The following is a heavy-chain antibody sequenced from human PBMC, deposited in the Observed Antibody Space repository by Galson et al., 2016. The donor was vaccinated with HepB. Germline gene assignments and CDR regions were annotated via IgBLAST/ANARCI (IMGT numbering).Heavy chain of an antibody. Sequence: SVKVSCKASGYAFTRYGITWVRQAPGQGLEWMGWISGYNGLRNYAQKFRGRVTMTTDTSTNVAYMELRSLRSDDTAVYYCARDRNPINWYFDLWGRGTLVTVPS. J-gene: IGHJ2*01. V-gene: IGHV1-18*04. CDR2: ISGYNGLR. CDR3: ARDRNPINWYFDL. CDR1: GYAFTRYG.